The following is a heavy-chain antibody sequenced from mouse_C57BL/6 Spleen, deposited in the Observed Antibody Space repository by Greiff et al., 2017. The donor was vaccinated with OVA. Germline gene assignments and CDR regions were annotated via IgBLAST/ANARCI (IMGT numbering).Heavy chain of an antibody. Sequence: QVQLQQPGAELVRPGSSVKLSCKASGYTFTSYWMHWVKQRPIQGLEWIGNIDPSDSETHYNQKFKDKATLTVDKSSSTAYMQLSSLTSEDSAVYYCARGSYSNPAGAMDYWGQGTSVTVSS. CDR1: GYTFTSYW. CDR2: IDPSDSET. D-gene: IGHD2-5*01. CDR3: ARGSYSNPAGAMDY. V-gene: IGHV1-52*01. J-gene: IGHJ4*01.